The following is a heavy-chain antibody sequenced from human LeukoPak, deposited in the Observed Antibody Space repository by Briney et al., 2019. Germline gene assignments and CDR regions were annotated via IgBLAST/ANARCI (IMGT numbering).Heavy chain of an antibody. CDR3: TRDAEYGESLCHY. J-gene: IGHJ4*02. Sequence: GGSLRLSCAASGFIFSSYSMNWVRQAPGKGLEWVSYISSGGSTIYYADSVKGRFTISRDNDKNSLYLEMNGLRDEDTALYYCTRDAEYGESLCHYWGQGILVTVSS. CDR2: ISSGGSTI. V-gene: IGHV3-48*02. D-gene: IGHD4-17*01. CDR1: GFIFSSYS.